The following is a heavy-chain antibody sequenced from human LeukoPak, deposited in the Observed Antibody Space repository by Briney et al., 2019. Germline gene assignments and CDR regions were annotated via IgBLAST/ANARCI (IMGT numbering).Heavy chain of an antibody. J-gene: IGHJ4*02. CDR3: AKRGVL. Sequence: EGSLRLSCAASEFSVGSNYMTWVRQAPGKGLEWVSLIYSGGSTYYADSVKGRFTISRDNSKNTVYLQMNSLRADDTAVYYCAKRGVLWGQGTLVTVSS. CDR2: IYSGGST. V-gene: IGHV3-53*01. D-gene: IGHD2-8*01. CDR1: EFSVGSNY.